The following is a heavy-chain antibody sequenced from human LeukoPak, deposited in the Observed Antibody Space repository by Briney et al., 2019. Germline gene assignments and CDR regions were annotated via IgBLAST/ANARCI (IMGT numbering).Heavy chain of an antibody. V-gene: IGHV3-30*18. D-gene: IGHD5-24*01. CDR1: GFTFSNNG. Sequence: GRSLRLSCAASGFTFSNNGFAWVRQAPGKGLEWVALISFDGSKKYFAASVKGRFTLSRDKSKNSLYLQKNSLRGGDTSVYYCEKDYNNWFGSWGQGTLVTVS. CDR3: EKDYNNWFGS. CDR2: ISFDGSKK. J-gene: IGHJ5*01.